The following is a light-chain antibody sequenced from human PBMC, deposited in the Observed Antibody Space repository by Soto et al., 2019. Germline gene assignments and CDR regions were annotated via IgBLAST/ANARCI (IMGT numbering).Light chain of an antibody. Sequence: QPVLTQPPSTSGTPGQRVTISCSGSSSNIGSNTVNWYQHLPGTAPKLLIYSNNQRPSGVPDRFSGSKSGTSASLAISGLQSEDEADYYCAAWDDSLNGFYVFGIGTKLTVL. CDR1: SSNIGSNT. V-gene: IGLV1-44*01. CDR2: SNN. J-gene: IGLJ1*01. CDR3: AAWDDSLNGFYV.